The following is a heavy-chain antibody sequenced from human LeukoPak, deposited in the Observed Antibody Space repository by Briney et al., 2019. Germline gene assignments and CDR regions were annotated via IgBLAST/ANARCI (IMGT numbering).Heavy chain of an antibody. CDR2: IFTSGIT. CDR3: AREISGSYYNPLGYMDV. V-gene: IGHV4-4*07. J-gene: IGHJ6*03. D-gene: IGHD3-10*01. CDR1: GGSISLYY. Sequence: SETLSLTCPVSGGSISLYYWNWIRQPAGKGLEWIGRIFTSGITNYNPSLKSRVTMSVDTSKSQFSLALSPVTAADTAVYYCAREISGSYYNPLGYMDVWGKGTTVTVAS.